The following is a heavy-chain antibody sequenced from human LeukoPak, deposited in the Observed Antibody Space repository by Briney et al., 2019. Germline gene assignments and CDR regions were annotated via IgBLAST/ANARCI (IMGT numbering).Heavy chain of an antibody. CDR3: ARAFSVGRFLEWFLDY. CDR1: GFTFSSYA. V-gene: IGHV3-30-3*01. J-gene: IGHJ4*02. CDR2: ISYDGSNK. Sequence: GRSLRLSCAASGFTFSSYAMHWVRQAPGKGLEWVAVISYDGSNKYYADSVKGRFTISRDDSKNTLYLQMNSLRAEDTAVYYCARAFSVGRFLEWFLDYWGQGTLVTVSS. D-gene: IGHD3-3*01.